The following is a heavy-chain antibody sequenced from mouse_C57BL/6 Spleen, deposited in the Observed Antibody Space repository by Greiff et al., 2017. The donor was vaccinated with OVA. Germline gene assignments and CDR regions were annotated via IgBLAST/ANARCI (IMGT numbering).Heavy chain of an antibody. CDR3: ARSRYDYDWFAY. CDR1: GYAFSSSW. CDR2: IYPGDGDT. V-gene: IGHV1-82*01. Sequence: QVQLQQSGPELVKPGASVKISCKASGYAFSSSWMNWVKQRPGKGLEWIGRIYPGDGDTNYNGKFKGKATLTADKSSSTAYMQLSSLTSEDSAVYFCARSRYDYDWFAYWGQVTLVTVSA. J-gene: IGHJ3*01. D-gene: IGHD2-4*01.